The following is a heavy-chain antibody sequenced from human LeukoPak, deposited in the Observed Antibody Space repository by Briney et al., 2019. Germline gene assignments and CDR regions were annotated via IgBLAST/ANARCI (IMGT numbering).Heavy chain of an antibody. Sequence: GGSLRLSCAASGFTFSSYAMSWVRQAPGKGLEWVSVISGSGGSTYYADSVKGRFTISRDNSKSTLYLQMNSLRAEDTAVYYCAKPVTGSIFDYWGRGTLVTVSS. J-gene: IGHJ4*02. CDR1: GFTFSSYA. CDR2: ISGSGGST. CDR3: AKPVTGSIFDY. V-gene: IGHV3-23*01. D-gene: IGHD6-19*01.